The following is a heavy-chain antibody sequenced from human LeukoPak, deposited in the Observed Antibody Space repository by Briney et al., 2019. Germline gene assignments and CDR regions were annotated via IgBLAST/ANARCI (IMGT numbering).Heavy chain of an antibody. CDR1: GYTFTGYY. V-gene: IGHV1-2*02. D-gene: IGHD3-16*01. J-gene: IGHJ4*02. Sequence: ASVKVSCKASGYTFTGYYMHWVRQAPGQGLEWMGWINPNSGGTNYAQKFQGRVTMTRDTSISTAYMELSRLRSDDTAVYYCARDSASFGLFAMGSVGYFDYWGQGTLVTVSS. CDR2: INPNSGGT. CDR3: ARDSASFGLFAMGSVGYFDY.